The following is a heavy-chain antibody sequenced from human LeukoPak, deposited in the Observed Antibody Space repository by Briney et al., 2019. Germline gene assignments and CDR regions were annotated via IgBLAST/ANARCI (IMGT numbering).Heavy chain of an antibody. D-gene: IGHD3-9*01. CDR2: ISGSGSTI. Sequence: GGSLRLSCAASGFTFSSYEMNWVRQAPGKGLEWVSYISGSGSTIYYADSVKGRFTISRDNAKNSLYLQMNSLRAEDTAVYYCARDLVGDYDILTGPPAPFDPWGQGTLVTVSS. V-gene: IGHV3-48*03. J-gene: IGHJ5*02. CDR3: ARDLVGDYDILTGPPAPFDP. CDR1: GFTFSSYE.